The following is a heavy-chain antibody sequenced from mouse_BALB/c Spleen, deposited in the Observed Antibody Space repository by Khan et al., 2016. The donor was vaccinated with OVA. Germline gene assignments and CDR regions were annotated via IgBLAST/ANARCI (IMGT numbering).Heavy chain of an antibody. D-gene: IGHD1-1*01. V-gene: IGHV5-6*01. CDR3: TRLAYYYNSEGFAY. CDR1: GFTFSTYG. J-gene: IGHJ3*01. CDR2: ISSGGSYT. Sequence: EVELVESGGDLVKPGGSLKLSCAASGFTFSTYGMSWVRQTPDKRLEWVATISSGGSYTYYPDSVKGRFTISRDNAKNTLNLQMRSLKSADTAMYYLTRLAYYYNSEGFAYWGQGTLVTVSA.